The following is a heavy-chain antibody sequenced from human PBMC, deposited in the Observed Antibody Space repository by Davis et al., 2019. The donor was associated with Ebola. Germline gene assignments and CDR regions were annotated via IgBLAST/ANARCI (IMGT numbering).Heavy chain of an antibody. Sequence: SVTVSCKASGGTFSSYAISWVRQAPGQGLEWMGRIIPILGIANYAQKFQGRATNTADKSTSTAYMELSSLRAEDTAVYYCARRADYWGQGTLVTVSS. V-gene: IGHV1-69*04. CDR2: IIPILGIA. CDR1: GGTFSSYA. J-gene: IGHJ4*02. CDR3: ARRADY.